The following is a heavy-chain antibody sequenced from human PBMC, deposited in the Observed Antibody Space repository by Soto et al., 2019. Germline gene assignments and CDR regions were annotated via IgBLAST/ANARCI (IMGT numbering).Heavy chain of an antibody. Sequence: GASVKVSCKASGYTFTSYYMHWVRQAPGQGLEWMGIINPSGGSTSYAQKVQGRVTMTRDTSTSTGYMELSSLRYGDTAVYYXARDTYIVVVTATPRNNGFDPWGQGTLVTVSS. CDR1: GYTFTSYY. D-gene: IGHD2-21*02. CDR2: INPSGGST. CDR3: ARDTYIVVVTATPRNNGFDP. V-gene: IGHV1-46*01. J-gene: IGHJ5*02.